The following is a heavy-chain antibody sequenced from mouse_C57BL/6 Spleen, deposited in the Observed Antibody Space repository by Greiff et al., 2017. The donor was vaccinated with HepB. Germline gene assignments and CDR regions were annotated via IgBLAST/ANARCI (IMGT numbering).Heavy chain of an antibody. Sequence: VQLQQSVAELVRPGASVKLSCTASGFNIKNTYMHWVKQRPEQGLEWIGRIDPANGNTKYAPKFQGKATITADTSSNTAYLQLSILPSEDTAIYYCARSGFYYGSSYVEDYYAMDYWGQGTSVTVSS. CDR2: IDPANGNT. V-gene: IGHV14-3*01. D-gene: IGHD1-1*01. J-gene: IGHJ4*01. CDR1: GFNIKNTY. CDR3: ARSGFYYGSSYVEDYYAMDY.